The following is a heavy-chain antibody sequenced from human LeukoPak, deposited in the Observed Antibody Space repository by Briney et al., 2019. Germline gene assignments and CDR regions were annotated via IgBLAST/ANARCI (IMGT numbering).Heavy chain of an antibody. V-gene: IGHV1-24*01. CDR1: GYTLTELS. CDR2: FDPEDGET. CDR3: ARDQALLWFGEFYGMDV. D-gene: IGHD3-10*01. Sequence: ASVKVSCKVSGYTLTELSMHWVRQAPGKGLEWMGGFDPEDGETIYAQKFQGRVTMTEDTSTDTAYMELSSLRSEDTAVYYCARDQALLWFGEFYGMDVWGQGTTVTVSS. J-gene: IGHJ6*02.